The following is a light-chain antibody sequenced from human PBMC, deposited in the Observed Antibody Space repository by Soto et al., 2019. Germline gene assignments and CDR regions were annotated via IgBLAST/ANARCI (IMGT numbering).Light chain of an antibody. Sequence: DIVLTQSPGTLSLSPGERATISCRASQSVSSSYLAWYQQKPGQAPRLLIYGASSRATGIPDRFSGSGSGTDFTLTISRLEPEDFAVYYCQQYGSSPTLYTFGQGTKLEIK. CDR3: QQYGSSPTLYT. V-gene: IGKV3-20*01. J-gene: IGKJ2*01. CDR2: GAS. CDR1: QSVSSSY.